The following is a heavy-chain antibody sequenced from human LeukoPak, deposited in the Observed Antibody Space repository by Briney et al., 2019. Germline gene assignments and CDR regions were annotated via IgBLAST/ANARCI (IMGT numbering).Heavy chain of an antibody. Sequence: PSETLSLTCTVSGGSISSSSYYWGWIRQPPGKGLEWIGSIYYSGSTYYNPSLKSRVTISVDTSKNQFSLKLSSVTAADTAVYYCVRQRDSSSCFGYWGQGTLVTVSS. J-gene: IGHJ4*02. CDR2: IYYSGST. CDR1: GGSISSSSYY. D-gene: IGHD6-13*01. CDR3: VRQRDSSSCFGY. V-gene: IGHV4-39*07.